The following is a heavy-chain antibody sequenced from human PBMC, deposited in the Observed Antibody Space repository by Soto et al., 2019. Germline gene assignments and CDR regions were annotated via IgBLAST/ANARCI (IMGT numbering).Heavy chain of an antibody. CDR1: GFTFSSYG. J-gene: IGHJ6*03. D-gene: IGHD2-15*01. CDR2: ISYDGSNK. Sequence: PGGSLRLSCAASGFTFSSYGMHWVRQAPGKGLEWVAVISYDGSNKYYADSVKGRFTISRDNSKNTLYLQMNSLRAEDTAVYYCAKDLVAESYYYYMDVWGKGTTVTVSS. CDR3: AKDLVAESYYYYMDV. V-gene: IGHV3-30*18.